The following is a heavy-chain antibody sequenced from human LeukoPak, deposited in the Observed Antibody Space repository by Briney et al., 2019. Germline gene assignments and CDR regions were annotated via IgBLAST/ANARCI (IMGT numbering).Heavy chain of an antibody. Sequence: PGGSLRLSCAASGFTVSSNYMTWVRQAPGKGLEWVSVILGGGGTYYADSVKGRFTISRDNSKNTLYLQMNSLRAEDTAVYYRAGGLGTTNHFLESWGQGTLVTGPS. D-gene: IGHD1-7*01. CDR3: AGGLGTTNHFLES. CDR2: ILGGGGT. J-gene: IGHJ4*02. CDR1: GFTVSSNY. V-gene: IGHV3-66*01.